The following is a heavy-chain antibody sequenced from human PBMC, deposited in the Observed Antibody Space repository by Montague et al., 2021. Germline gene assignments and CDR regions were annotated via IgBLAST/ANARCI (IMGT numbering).Heavy chain of an antibody. CDR1: GDSVSGNSAA. J-gene: IGHJ4*02. CDR2: SYYRSKWYN. Sequence: CAISGDSVSGNSAACSWNRQSPSSGFHWLGVSYYRSKWYNDYAVSVKSRITINPDTSKNQISLQLNSVTPEDTAVYYCARTSVSSDYWGQGTLVTVSS. V-gene: IGHV6-1*01. D-gene: IGHD5/OR15-5a*01. CDR3: ARTSVSSDY.